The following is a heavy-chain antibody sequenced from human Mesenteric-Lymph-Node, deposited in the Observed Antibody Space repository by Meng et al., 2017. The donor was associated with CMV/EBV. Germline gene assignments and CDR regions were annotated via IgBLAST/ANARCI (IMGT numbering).Heavy chain of an antibody. D-gene: IGHD4-17*01. V-gene: IGHV3-30*14. CDR3: ARSTVPYATYYGMDV. CDR1: GFTFDSYS. Sequence: GGSLRLSCAASGFTFDSYSMHWVRQAPGKGLEWVAVISYDGSNSYCADSVKGRFTVSRDNSKNTLYLQMNSLRAEDTAVYYCARSTVPYATYYGMDVWGQGTTVTVSS. J-gene: IGHJ6*02. CDR2: ISYDGSNS.